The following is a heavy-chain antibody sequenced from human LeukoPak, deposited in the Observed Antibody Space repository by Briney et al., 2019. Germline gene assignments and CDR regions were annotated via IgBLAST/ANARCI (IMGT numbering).Heavy chain of an antibody. V-gene: IGHV5-51*01. Sequence: GESLKISCKGSGYNFTAYWIDWVRQTPGKGLEWMGIIYPGDSDTRYSPSFQGQVTISADKSISTAYLQWSSLKASDTAMYYCARTGQGYDFWSGYYWDWGQGTLVTVSS. CDR3: ARTGQGYDFWSGYYWD. CDR2: IYPGDSDT. D-gene: IGHD3-3*01. J-gene: IGHJ4*02. CDR1: GYNFTAYW.